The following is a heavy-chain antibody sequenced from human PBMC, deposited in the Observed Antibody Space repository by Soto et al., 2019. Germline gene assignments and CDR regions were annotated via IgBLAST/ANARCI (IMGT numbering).Heavy chain of an antibody. CDR3: ASTEDFFDY. V-gene: IGHV4-31*03. Sequence: QVQLQESGPGLVKPSQTLSLTCSVSGVSLTSGTYYWSWIRQHPGKGLEWIGYIFYSGSTDYNPSLKSRVNISVDTSKNQFSLKLSSVTAADTAVYYCASTEDFFDYLGQGTLVTVSS. CDR1: GVSLTSGTYY. CDR2: IFYSGST. J-gene: IGHJ4*02.